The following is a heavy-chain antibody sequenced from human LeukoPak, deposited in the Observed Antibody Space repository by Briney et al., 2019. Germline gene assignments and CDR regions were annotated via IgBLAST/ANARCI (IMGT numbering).Heavy chain of an antibody. Sequence: SETLSLTCTVSGYSISSDYYWGWIRQSPGKGLEWIGSIYHTGTTYYNPSLKSRVTMSVDTSKNQFSLKLSSVTAADTAVYYCARDRRYCSGGSCSYYMDVWGKGTTVTISS. CDR2: IYHTGTT. CDR3: ARDRRYCSGGSCSYYMDV. J-gene: IGHJ6*03. D-gene: IGHD2-15*01. V-gene: IGHV4-38-2*02. CDR1: GYSISSDYY.